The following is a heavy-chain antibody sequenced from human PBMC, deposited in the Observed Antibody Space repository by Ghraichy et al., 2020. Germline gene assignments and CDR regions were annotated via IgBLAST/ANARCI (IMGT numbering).Heavy chain of an antibody. J-gene: IGHJ4*02. CDR1: GFTFSSYA. CDR3: AKNSIVVVVAALRSPFDY. D-gene: IGHD2-15*01. CDR2: ISGSGGST. Sequence: GESLNISCAASGFTFSSYAMSWVRQAPGKGLEWVSAISGSGGSTYYADSVKGRFTISRDNSKNTLYLQMNSLRAEDTAVYYCAKNSIVVVVAALRSPFDYWGQGTLVTVSS. V-gene: IGHV3-23*01.